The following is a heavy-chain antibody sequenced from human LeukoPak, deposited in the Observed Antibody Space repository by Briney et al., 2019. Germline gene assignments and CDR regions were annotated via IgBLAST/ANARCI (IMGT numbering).Heavy chain of an antibody. D-gene: IGHD5-12*01. J-gene: IGHJ4*02. CDR2: ISGSGGST. CDR3: AKEDIVATIADY. Sequence: GGSLRLSCAASGFTFSTQRMSWVRQAPGKGLEWVSAISGSGGSTYYADSVKGRFTISRDNSKNTLYLQMNSLRAEDTAVYYCAKEDIVATIADYWGQGTLVTVSS. CDR1: GFTFSTQR. V-gene: IGHV3-23*01.